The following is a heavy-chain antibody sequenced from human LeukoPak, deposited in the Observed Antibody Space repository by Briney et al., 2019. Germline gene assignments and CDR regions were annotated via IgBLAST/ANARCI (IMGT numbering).Heavy chain of an antibody. V-gene: IGHV3-30*02. D-gene: IGHD1-26*01. CDR1: GFTFSSYG. CDR3: ARVGSYYDYYYYYMDV. J-gene: IGHJ6*03. Sequence: PGGSLRLSCAASGFTFSSYGMHWVRQALGKGLEWVAFIRYDGSNKYYADSVKGRFTISRDNSKNTLYLQMNSLRAEDTAVYYCARVGSYYDYYYYYMDVWGKGTTVTISS. CDR2: IRYDGSNK.